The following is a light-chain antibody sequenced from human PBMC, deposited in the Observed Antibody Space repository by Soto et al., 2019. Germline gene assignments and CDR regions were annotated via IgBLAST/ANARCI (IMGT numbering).Light chain of an antibody. CDR3: QQYCSSPVT. CDR1: QSVSNSY. CDR2: HAS. Sequence: EIELTQSPGTLSLSPGERATLSCRASQSVSNSYLSWYQQKPGQAPRLLIFHASSRATGIPDRFSGSGSGTDFTLTISRLEPEDFAVYYCQQYCSSPVTFGQGTKLEIK. J-gene: IGKJ2*01. V-gene: IGKV3-20*01.